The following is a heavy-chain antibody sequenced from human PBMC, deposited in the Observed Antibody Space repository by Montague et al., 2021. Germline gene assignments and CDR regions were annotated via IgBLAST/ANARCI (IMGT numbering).Heavy chain of an antibody. CDR2: ISDIGNT. J-gene: IGHJ6*02. V-gene: IGHV4-59*01. Sequence: SETLSLTCSVSGGSISSYYWSWIRQPPGKGLEWIGYISDIGNTIYNPSLKSRVTISVDTSKNQFSLRLLSVTTADTAVYYCARDLYSSGWSGYGMDVWGQGTTVTVSS. CDR1: GGSISSYY. D-gene: IGHD6-19*01. CDR3: ARDLYSSGWSGYGMDV.